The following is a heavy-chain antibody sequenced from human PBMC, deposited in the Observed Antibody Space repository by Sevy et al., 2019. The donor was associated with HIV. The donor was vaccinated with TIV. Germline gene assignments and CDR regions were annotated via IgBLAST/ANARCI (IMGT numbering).Heavy chain of an antibody. D-gene: IGHD5-18*01. CDR2: IYYNGHI. V-gene: IGHV4-59*08. CDR1: GGSITSLY. CDR3: AGENAWGRGYS. Sequence: SETLSITCTVSGGSITSLYWNWIRQPPGKGLEWIANIYYNGHINYNPSLKSRVTLSLDTSKNQLSLELSSVTAADTAMYYCAGENAWGRGYSWGQGTLVTVSS. J-gene: IGHJ4*02.